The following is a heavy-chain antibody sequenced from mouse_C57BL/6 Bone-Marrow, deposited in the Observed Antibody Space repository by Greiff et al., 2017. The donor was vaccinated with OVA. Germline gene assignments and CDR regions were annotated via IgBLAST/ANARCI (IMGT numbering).Heavy chain of an antibody. D-gene: IGHD2-12*01. J-gene: IGHJ4*01. CDR3: ARWVYDPYAMDY. Sequence: EVQLVESGPELVKPGASVKIPCKASGYTFTDYNMDWVKQSHGKSLEWIGDINPNNGGTIYNQKFKGKATVTVDKASSTAYLELRSLTSEDTAVYYCARWVYDPYAMDYWGQGTSVTVSS. CDR1: GYTFTDYN. V-gene: IGHV1-18*01. CDR2: INPNNGGT.